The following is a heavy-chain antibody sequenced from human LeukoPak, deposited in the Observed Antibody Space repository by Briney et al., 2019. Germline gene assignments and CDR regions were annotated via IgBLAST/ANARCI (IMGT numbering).Heavy chain of an antibody. D-gene: IGHD1-26*01. CDR3: ARESGSYQYFDY. CDR1: GYTFTSYG. V-gene: IGHV1-18*01. J-gene: IGHJ4*02. CDR2: ISAYNGNT. Sequence: ASVKVSCKASGYTFTSYGISWVRQAPGQGLEWMGWISAYNGNTNYAQKLQGRVTMTTDTSTSTAYMELSSLRSEDTAVYYCARESGSYQYFDYWGQGTLVTVSS.